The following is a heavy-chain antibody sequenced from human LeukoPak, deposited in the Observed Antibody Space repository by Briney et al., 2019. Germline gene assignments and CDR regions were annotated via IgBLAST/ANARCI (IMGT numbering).Heavy chain of an antibody. V-gene: IGHV3-23*01. J-gene: IGHJ4*02. CDR1: GFTFSSYA. D-gene: IGHD2-15*01. CDR3: AKASWVSSADAVL. CDR2: LRGDGET. Sequence: PGGSLRLSCAASGFTFSSYAMSWVRQAPARGLEWVSSLRGDGETCYADSVKGRFPLSRDESRNTVYLQMNNLRVEDTAEYFCAKASWVSSADAVLWGQGTLVTVSS.